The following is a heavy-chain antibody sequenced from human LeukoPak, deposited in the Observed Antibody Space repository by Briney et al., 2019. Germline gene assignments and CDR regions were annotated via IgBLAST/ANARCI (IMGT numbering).Heavy chain of an antibody. CDR1: GASITNDY. J-gene: IGHJ3*02. D-gene: IGHD2-15*01. Sequence: SETLSLTCSVSGASITNDYWSWIRQPPGKGLEWIGWLYYSGSTSYNPSLKSRVTMSVDTSRNQFSLKLTSLSPADTAVYYCARYGSSGVWKSFDIWGHGTMVTVSS. CDR2: LYYSGST. V-gene: IGHV4-59*01. CDR3: ARYGSSGVWKSFDI.